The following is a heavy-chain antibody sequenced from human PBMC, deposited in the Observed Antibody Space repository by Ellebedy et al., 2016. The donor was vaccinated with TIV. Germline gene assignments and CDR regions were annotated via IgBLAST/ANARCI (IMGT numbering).Heavy chain of an antibody. CDR3: ARDPGNYSGSGSYYRY. CDR1: GYTFTSYG. J-gene: IGHJ4*02. Sequence: ASVKVSXXASGYTFTSYGISWVRQAPGQGLEWMGWISAYNGDTTFSQKLRGRVTMTTDTSTSTAYMELRSLRSDDTAVYYCARDPGNYSGSGSYYRYWGQGTLVTVSS. V-gene: IGHV1-18*01. CDR2: ISAYNGDT. D-gene: IGHD3-10*01.